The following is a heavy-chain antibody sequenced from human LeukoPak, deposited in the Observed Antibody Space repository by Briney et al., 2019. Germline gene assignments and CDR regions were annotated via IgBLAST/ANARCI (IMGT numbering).Heavy chain of an antibody. Sequence: PGGSLRLSCAASGFTFSSHAMGWVRQAPGKGLEWVSYISSSGSTIYYADSVKGRFTISRDNAKNSLYLQMNSLRAEDTAVYYCARDFAYYDSSGYEDYWGQGTLVTVSS. V-gene: IGHV3-48*03. D-gene: IGHD3-22*01. CDR3: ARDFAYYDSSGYEDY. CDR1: GFTFSSHA. J-gene: IGHJ4*02. CDR2: ISSSGSTI.